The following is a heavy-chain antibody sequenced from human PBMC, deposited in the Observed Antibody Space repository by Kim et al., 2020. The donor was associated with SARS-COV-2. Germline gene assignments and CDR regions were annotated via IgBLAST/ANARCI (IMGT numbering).Heavy chain of an antibody. CDR2: IKQDGSEK. CDR3: VREWGY. J-gene: IGHJ4*02. D-gene: IGHD3-16*01. Sequence: GGSLRLSCAASGFTFSSSWMSWVRQAPGKGLEWVANIKQDGSEKNYVDSVKGRFTISRDNAKNSLYLQLNSLRAEDTAVYYCVREWGYWGQGTLVTVSS. CDR1: GFTFSSSW. V-gene: IGHV3-7*03.